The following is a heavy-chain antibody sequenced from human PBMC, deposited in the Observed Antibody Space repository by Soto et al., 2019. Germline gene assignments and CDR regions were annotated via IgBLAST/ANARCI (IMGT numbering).Heavy chain of an antibody. Sequence: EVQLVESGGGLVKPGGSLRLSCAASGFTFSNAWMSWVRQAPGKGLEWVGRIKSKTDGGTTDYAAPVKGRFTISRDDSKNTLYLQMNSLKTEDTAVYYCTTGDPSTYYYYYGMDVWGQGTTVTVSS. J-gene: IGHJ6*02. CDR2: IKSKTDGGTT. V-gene: IGHV3-15*01. CDR3: TTGDPSTYYYYYGMDV. CDR1: GFTFSNAW. D-gene: IGHD2-21*02.